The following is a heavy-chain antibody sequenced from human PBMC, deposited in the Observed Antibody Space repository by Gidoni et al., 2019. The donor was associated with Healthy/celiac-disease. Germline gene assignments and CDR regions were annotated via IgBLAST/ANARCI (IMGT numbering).Heavy chain of an antibody. Sequence: QVQLVQSGAEVKKPVASVKVSCQVSGSTLPELSRHWVRQAPGKGLEWMGGFDPEDGETIYAQKFQGRVTMTEDTSTDTAYMELSSLRSEDSAVYYCATNGAGYYDSSGYYPWGQGTLVTVSS. V-gene: IGHV1-24*01. CDR1: GSTLPELS. J-gene: IGHJ5*02. D-gene: IGHD3-22*01. CDR2: FDPEDGET. CDR3: ATNGAGYYDSSGYYP.